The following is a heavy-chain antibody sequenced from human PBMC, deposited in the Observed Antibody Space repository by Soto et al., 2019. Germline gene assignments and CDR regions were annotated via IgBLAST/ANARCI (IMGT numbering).Heavy chain of an antibody. V-gene: IGHV4-30-2*01. Sequence: QLQLQESGSGLVKPSQTLSLTCAVSGGSISSGGYSWSWIRQPPGKGLEWLGYIYHSGSTYYNPSLKNRVNLSIDRSKNQFSLKLSSATAADTSVYYCAIGPPSGRWGQGTLVTVSS. J-gene: IGHJ4*02. CDR2: IYHSGST. CDR1: GGSISSGGYS. CDR3: AIGPPSGR.